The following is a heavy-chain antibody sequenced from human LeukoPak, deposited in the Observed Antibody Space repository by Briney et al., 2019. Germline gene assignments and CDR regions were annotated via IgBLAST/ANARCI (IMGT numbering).Heavy chain of an antibody. CDR3: ARADIVVVPAATGWFDP. CDR1: GGSISSYY. J-gene: IGHJ5*02. V-gene: IGHV4-34*01. Sequence: PSETLSLTCTVSGGSISSYYWSWIRQPPGKGLEWIGEINHSGSTNYNPSLKSRVTISVDTSKNQFSLKLSSVTAADTAVYYCARADIVVVPAATGWFDPWGQGTLVTVSS. D-gene: IGHD2-2*01. CDR2: INHSGST.